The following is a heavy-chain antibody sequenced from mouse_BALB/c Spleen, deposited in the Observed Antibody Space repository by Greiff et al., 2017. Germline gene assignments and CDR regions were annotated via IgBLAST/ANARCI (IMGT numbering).Heavy chain of an antibody. D-gene: IGHD2-3*01. Sequence: EVQLQESGPGLVKPSQSLSLTCTVTGYSITSDYAWNWIRQFPGNKLEWMGYISYSGSTSYNPSLKSRISITRDTSKNQFFLQLNSVTTEDTATYYCARHDGYYLFAYWGQGTLVTVSA. CDR2: ISYSGST. V-gene: IGHV3-2*02. CDR1: GYSITSDYA. J-gene: IGHJ3*01. CDR3: ARHDGYYLFAY.